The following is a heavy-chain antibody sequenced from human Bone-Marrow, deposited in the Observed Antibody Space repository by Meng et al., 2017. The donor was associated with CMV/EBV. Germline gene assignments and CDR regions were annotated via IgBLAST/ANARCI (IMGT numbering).Heavy chain of an antibody. D-gene: IGHD2-2*01. CDR1: GFSFSTYS. J-gene: IGHJ5*01. CDR3: ATSKSTILGYCSNAGCDLKS. Sequence: GESLKISCAASGFSFSTYSMHWVRQAPGMGLEWVSSIRGDSTYIYYAESVKGRFTISRDNAKNSLYRQMNSLRAEDTALYYCATSKSTILGYCSNAGCDLKSWARGTLATVPS. V-gene: IGHV3-21*01. CDR2: IRGDSTYI.